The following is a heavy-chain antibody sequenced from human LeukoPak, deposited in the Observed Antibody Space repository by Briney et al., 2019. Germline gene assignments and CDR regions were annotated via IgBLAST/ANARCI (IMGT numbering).Heavy chain of an antibody. J-gene: IGHJ3*02. CDR1: GFTFSTYD. CDR3: AKELLRDYDFWSGSPDAFDI. D-gene: IGHD3-3*01. Sequence: GGSLRLSCAASGFTFSTYDMTWVRQAPGKGLEWVSAIGSGGNTYYAASVKGRFTISRDNSKNTLYLQMNSLRAEDTAIYYCAKELLRDYDFWSGSPDAFDIWGQGTMVTVSS. CDR2: IGSGGNT. V-gene: IGHV3-23*01.